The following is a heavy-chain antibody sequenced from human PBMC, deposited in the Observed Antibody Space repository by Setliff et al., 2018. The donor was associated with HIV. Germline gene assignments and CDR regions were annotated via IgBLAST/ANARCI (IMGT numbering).Heavy chain of an antibody. D-gene: IGHD6-19*01. CDR3: ATGGTVAGLEY. J-gene: IGHJ4*02. V-gene: IGHV3-7*01. CDR1: TFTFSNYW. Sequence: GGSLRLSCAASTFTFSNYWMAWVRQAPGRGLEWVANINPDGSEQYYVDSVRGRFTISRDNAKSSLYLQMNSLRADDMAVYYCATGGTVAGLEYWGRGTLVTVSS. CDR2: INPDGSEQ.